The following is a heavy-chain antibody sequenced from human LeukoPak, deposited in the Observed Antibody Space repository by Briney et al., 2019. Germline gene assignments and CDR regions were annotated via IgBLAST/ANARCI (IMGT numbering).Heavy chain of an antibody. Sequence: SVKVSCKASGGTFSSYAISWVRQAPGQGLEWMGRIIPILGIANYAQKFQGRVTITADKSTSTAYMELSSLRSEDTAVYYCARTRDYGNWYFDLWGRGTLVTVSS. V-gene: IGHV1-69*04. CDR3: ARTRDYGNWYFDL. J-gene: IGHJ2*01. D-gene: IGHD4-17*01. CDR2: IIPILGIA. CDR1: GGTFSSYA.